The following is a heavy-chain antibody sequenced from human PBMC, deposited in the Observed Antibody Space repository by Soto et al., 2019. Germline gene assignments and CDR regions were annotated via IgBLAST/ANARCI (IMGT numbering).Heavy chain of an antibody. CDR1: GGTFSSYT. J-gene: IGHJ3*02. CDR3: ASAPPNCSGGSCYNDAFDI. Sequence: SVKVSCKASGGTFSSYTISWVRQAPGQGLEWMGRIIPILGIANYAQKFQGRVTITADKSTSTAYMELSSLRSEDTAVYYCASAPPNCSGGSCYNDAFDIWGQGTMVTVSS. V-gene: IGHV1-69*02. D-gene: IGHD2-15*01. CDR2: IIPILGIA.